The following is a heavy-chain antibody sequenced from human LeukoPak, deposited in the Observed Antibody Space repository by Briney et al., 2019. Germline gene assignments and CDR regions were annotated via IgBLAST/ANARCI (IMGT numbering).Heavy chain of an antibody. CDR1: GFTFSSYS. Sequence: GGSLRLFCAASGFTFSSYSMNWVRQAPGKGLEWVSSISRSSSYIYYADSVKGRFTISRDNAKNSLYLQMNSLRAEDTAVYYCARDRASYDSSGYYYAWGQGTLVTVSS. D-gene: IGHD3-22*01. CDR2: ISRSSSYI. CDR3: ARDRASYDSSGYYYA. J-gene: IGHJ4*02. V-gene: IGHV3-21*01.